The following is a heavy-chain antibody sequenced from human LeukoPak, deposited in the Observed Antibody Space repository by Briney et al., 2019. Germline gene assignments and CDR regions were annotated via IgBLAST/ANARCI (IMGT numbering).Heavy chain of an antibody. CDR1: GGSISSFY. D-gene: IGHD5-18*01. CDR3: ARSVDTAMVFFDS. V-gene: IGHV4-59*01. J-gene: IGHJ4*02. CDR2: IYYSGST. Sequence: SETLSLTCTVSGGSISSFYWGWIRQPPGKGLEWIAYIYYSGSTNYNPSLQSRVTISVDTSKNQFSLKLSSVTAADTAVYYCARSVDTAMVFFDSWGQGALVTVSS.